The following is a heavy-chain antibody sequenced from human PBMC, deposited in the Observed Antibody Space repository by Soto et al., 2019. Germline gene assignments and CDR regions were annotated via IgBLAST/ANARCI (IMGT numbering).Heavy chain of an antibody. CDR2: IGAARDP. V-gene: IGHV3-13*05. J-gene: IGHJ3*02. CDR1: GFTFSDYD. D-gene: IGHD2-15*01. CDR3: AREVGSIDAFDI. Sequence: GGSLRLSCTASGFTFSDYDMHWVRQGSGKGLEWVSTIGAARDPYYTGSVKGRFTISRENARNTLYLQMNSLRAEDTAVYYCAREVGSIDAFDIWGQGTMVTVSS.